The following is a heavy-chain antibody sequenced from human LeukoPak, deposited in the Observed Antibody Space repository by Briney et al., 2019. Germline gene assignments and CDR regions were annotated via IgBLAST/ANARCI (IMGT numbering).Heavy chain of an antibody. CDR2: INHSGST. D-gene: IGHD2-2*02. CDR3: ARERCSSTGCYRYYYYGMDV. V-gene: IGHV4-34*01. Sequence: SETLSLICAVYGGSFSGYYWSWIRQPTGKGLEWIGEINHSGSTNYNPSFKSRVTISVDTSKNQFSLKLSSVTAADTAVYYCARERCSSTGCYRYYYYGMDVWGKGTTVTVSS. CDR1: GGSFSGYY. J-gene: IGHJ6*04.